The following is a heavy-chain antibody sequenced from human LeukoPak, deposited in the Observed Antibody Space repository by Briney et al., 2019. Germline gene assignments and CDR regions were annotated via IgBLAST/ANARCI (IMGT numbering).Heavy chain of an antibody. J-gene: IGHJ4*02. CDR3: ARGKIQLWFY. CDR1: GGSISSSSYY. CDR2: IYHSGST. V-gene: IGHV4-39*07. D-gene: IGHD5-18*01. Sequence: SETLSLTCTVSGGSISSSSYYWGWIRQPPGKGLEWIGSIYHSGSTYYNPSLKSRVTISVDTSKNQFSLKLSSVTAADTAVYYCARGKIQLWFYWGQGTLVTVSS.